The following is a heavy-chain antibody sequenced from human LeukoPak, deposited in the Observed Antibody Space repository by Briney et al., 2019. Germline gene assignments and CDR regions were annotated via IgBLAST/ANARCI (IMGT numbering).Heavy chain of an antibody. CDR1: GFTFNRNW. CDR3: ARDVGKGYFDY. V-gene: IGHV3-7*04. CDR2: IKEDGSVK. J-gene: IGHJ4*02. Sequence: GGSPSLSCAASGFTFNRNWMSWLRPAPGKGLEWVANIKEDGSVKNYEDSVKGRFTISRDNAANSVSLLLNSLRAEDTAVYYCARDVGKGYFDYWGQGTLVTVSS.